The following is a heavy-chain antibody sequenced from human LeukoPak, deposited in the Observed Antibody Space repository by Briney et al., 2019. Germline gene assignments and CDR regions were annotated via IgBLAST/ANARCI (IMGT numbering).Heavy chain of an antibody. CDR3: ARGPLHHPSSWPFWYFDL. Sequence: SETLSLTCTVSGDSISSSYWSWIRQPPGEGLEWIGYILHSGSTNNNPSLQSRVTISLDTSKNKFSLNLTSVTAADTAVYFCARGPLHHPSSWPFWYFDLWDRGTLVTVSS. V-gene: IGHV4-59*01. D-gene: IGHD6-13*01. CDR1: GDSISSSY. J-gene: IGHJ2*01. CDR2: ILHSGST.